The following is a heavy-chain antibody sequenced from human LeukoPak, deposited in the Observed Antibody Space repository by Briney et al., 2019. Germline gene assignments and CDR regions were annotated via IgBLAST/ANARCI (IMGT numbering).Heavy chain of an antibody. CDR3: AREDGSGLGDFDY. D-gene: IGHD2-15*01. CDR2: INPNSGGT. CDR1: GYTFTGYY. Sequence: ASVKVSCKASGYTFTGYYMHWVRQAPGQGLEWMGRINPNSGGTNYAQKFQGWVTMTRDTSISTAYMELSRLRSDDTAVYYCAREDGSGLGDFDYWGQGTLVTVSS. V-gene: IGHV1-2*04. J-gene: IGHJ4*02.